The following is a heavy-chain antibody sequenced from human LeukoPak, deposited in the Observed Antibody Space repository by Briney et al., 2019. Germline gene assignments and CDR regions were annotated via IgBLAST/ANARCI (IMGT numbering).Heavy chain of an antibody. CDR2: IYYSGST. J-gene: IGHJ4*02. CDR1: GGSISSSNYL. CDR3: ARQGDSCSGGSCYARTIDY. Sequence: LSETLSLTCTVSGGSISSSNYLWGWIRQPPGKGLEWIGSIYYSGSTYHNPSFKSRLTISVDTSKNQFSLRLSSVTAADTAMYYCARQGDSCSGGSCYARTIDYWGQGTLVTVSS. D-gene: IGHD2-15*01. V-gene: IGHV4-39*01.